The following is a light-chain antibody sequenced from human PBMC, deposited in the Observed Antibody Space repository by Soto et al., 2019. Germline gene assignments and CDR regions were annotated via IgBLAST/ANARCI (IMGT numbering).Light chain of an antibody. J-gene: IGLJ1*01. V-gene: IGLV2-14*01. CDR3: ASFRSGTILV. CDR2: EVN. Sequence: QSALTQPASVSGSPGQSVTISCTGPCSDIGDSNFISWYQHSPGKAPRLLIYEVNNRPSGVSKRFSGSKAGNTASLTISGLLDDDEADYFCASFRSGTILVFGSGTKVTVL. CDR1: CSDIGDSNF.